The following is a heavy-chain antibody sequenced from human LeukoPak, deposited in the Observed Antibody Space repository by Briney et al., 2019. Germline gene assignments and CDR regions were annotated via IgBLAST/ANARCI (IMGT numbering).Heavy chain of an antibody. CDR1: GYSFTTYG. Sequence: ASVKFSCKASGYSFTTYGITWVRQAPGQGHEWMGWISCYNGNTNYAQNLQGRVTTTTDTSTTTAYMELRSLRSDDTAVYYCAREVNAIFTSGVGYWGQGTLVTVSS. J-gene: IGHJ4*02. CDR3: AREVNAIFTSGVGY. CDR2: ISCYNGNT. V-gene: IGHV1-18*01. D-gene: IGHD2-15*01.